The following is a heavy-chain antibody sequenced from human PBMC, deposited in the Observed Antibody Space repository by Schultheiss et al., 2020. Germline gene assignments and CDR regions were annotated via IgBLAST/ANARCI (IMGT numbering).Heavy chain of an antibody. J-gene: IGHJ6*02. CDR1: GGSISSGGYY. CDR3: ARGDYYGMDV. CDR2: IYTSGST. V-gene: IGHV4-61*02. Sequence: SQTLSLTCTVSGGSISSGGYYWSWIRQPAGKGLEWIGRIYTSGSTYYNPSLKSRVTISVDTSKNQFSLKLSSVTAADTAVYYCARGDYYGMDVWGQGTTVTVSS.